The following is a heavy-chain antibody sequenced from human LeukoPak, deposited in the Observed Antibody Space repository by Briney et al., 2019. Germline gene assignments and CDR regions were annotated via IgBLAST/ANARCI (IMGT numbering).Heavy chain of an antibody. D-gene: IGHD3-22*01. V-gene: IGHV3-30-3*01. CDR1: GFTFSSYA. Sequence: GGSLRLSCAASGFTFSSYAMHWVRQAPGKGLEWVAVISYDGSNKYYADSVKGRFTISRDNSENTLYLQMNSLRAEDTAVYYCARDYYDSSGYDAFDIWGQGTMVTVSS. CDR2: ISYDGSNK. J-gene: IGHJ3*02. CDR3: ARDYYDSSGYDAFDI.